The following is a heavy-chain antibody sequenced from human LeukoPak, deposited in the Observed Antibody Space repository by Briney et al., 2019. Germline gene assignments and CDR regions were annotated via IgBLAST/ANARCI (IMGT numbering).Heavy chain of an antibody. V-gene: IGHV1-46*01. Sequence: GASVKVSCKASGYTFTSYYMHWVRRAPGQGLEWMGIINPSGGSTTYAQKFQGRVTMTRDTSTTTVYMELSSLRSEDTAVYYCARGPGMAASGTNYWGQGTLVTVSS. D-gene: IGHD6-13*01. J-gene: IGHJ4*02. CDR3: ARGPGMAASGTNY. CDR1: GYTFTSYY. CDR2: INPSGGST.